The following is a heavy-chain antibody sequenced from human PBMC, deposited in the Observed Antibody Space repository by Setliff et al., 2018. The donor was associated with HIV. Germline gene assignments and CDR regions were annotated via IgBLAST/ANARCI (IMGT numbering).Heavy chain of an antibody. CDR1: GFTFSDYY. Sequence: ASVKVSCKASGFTFSDYYIHWVRQAPGQGLEWMGRISPNSGNTGYAQKFQGRVTMTRNTSISTAYMELSRLKSDDTAVYYCARETLREDGDYGYFDLWGRGTLVTV. J-gene: IGHJ2*01. D-gene: IGHD4-17*01. CDR3: ARETLREDGDYGYFDL. CDR2: ISPNSGNT. V-gene: IGHV1-2*06.